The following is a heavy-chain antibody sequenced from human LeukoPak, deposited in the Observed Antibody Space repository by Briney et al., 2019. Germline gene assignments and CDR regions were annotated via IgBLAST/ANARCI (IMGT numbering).Heavy chain of an antibody. V-gene: IGHV1-2*06. J-gene: IGHJ4*02. CDR1: AYDFTGYH. D-gene: IGHD5-24*01. CDR3: AKDRDGADRIIL. Sequence: ASVKVSCKVVAYDFTGYHIHWVRQAPGQGPEWMGRLNPNTGHAVYAFKFQGRVTITRDTSCSTAYMEVTRLTSDDTALYYCAKDRDGADRIILWGQGTLVTVSS. CDR2: LNPNTGHA.